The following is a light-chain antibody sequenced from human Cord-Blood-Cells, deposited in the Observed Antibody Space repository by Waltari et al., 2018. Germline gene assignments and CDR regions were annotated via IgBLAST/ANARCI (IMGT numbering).Light chain of an antibody. V-gene: IGLV2-14*01. J-gene: IGLJ2*01. Sequence: QSALTQPASVSGSPGQSITISCTGTSSYVGGYNYVSWYQQHPGKAPKLMSYDVSNRPSGVSNRFSGSKSGNTASLTISGLQAEDEADYYCSSYTSSSTLVFGGGTKLTVL. CDR3: SSYTSSSTLV. CDR2: DVS. CDR1: SSYVGGYNY.